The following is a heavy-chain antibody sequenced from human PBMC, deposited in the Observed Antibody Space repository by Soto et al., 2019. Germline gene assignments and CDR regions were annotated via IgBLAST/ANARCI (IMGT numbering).Heavy chain of an antibody. CDR3: AREEAGAFDI. CDR2: TYYSGST. CDR1: GVSMSSGGYS. D-gene: IGHD3-10*01. Sequence: QVQLQESGPGLVKPSQTLSLTCTVSGVSMSSGGYSWTWIRPHPGQGLEWIGYTYYSGSTYYNPSLKSRLTIAVDTSKNQFSRRLSSATAADTAGDYWAREEAGAFDIWGQGTMVTVSS. V-gene: IGHV4-31*03. J-gene: IGHJ3*02.